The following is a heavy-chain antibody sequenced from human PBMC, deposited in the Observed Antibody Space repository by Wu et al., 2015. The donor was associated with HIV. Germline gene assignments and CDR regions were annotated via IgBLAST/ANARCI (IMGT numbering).Heavy chain of an antibody. V-gene: IGHV1-69*12. CDR2: IIPIFGTA. D-gene: IGHD6-13*01. J-gene: IGHJ6*03. CDR3: ASPGWIAAAGTRYYYYMDV. CDR1: GGTFSSYA. Sequence: QVQLVQSGAEVKKPGSSVKVSCKASGGTFSSYAISWVRQAPGQGLEWMGGIIPIFGTANYAQKFQGRVTITADESTTTAYMELSSLRSEDTAVYYCASPGWIAAAGTRYYYYMDVVGTKGPRSPSP.